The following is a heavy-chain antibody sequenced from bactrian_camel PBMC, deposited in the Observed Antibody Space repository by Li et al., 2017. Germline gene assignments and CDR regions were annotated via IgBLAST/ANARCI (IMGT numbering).Heavy chain of an antibody. V-gene: IGHV3S53*01. Sequence: QLVESGGGSVQAGGSLKLSCVVSGYNYRQYCMGWFRQVAGKAREGVATIPVKGTSTYADSVKGRFTISQDNAKNTVYLQMNSLKPEDTAVYYCVRYMENYAGDYWGQGTQVTVS. CDR3: VRYMENYAGDY. CDR2: IPVKGTS. CDR1: GYNYRQYC. J-gene: IGHJ4*01. D-gene: IGHD1*01.